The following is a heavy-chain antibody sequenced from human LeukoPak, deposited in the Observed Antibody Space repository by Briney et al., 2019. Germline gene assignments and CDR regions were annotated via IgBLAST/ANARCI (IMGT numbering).Heavy chain of an antibody. D-gene: IGHD2-2*01. CDR1: GFTFSSYS. CDR3: ARDPLLHCSSTSCYAGAFDY. J-gene: IGHJ4*02. V-gene: IGHV3-21*01. Sequence: GGSLRLSCAASGFTFSSYSMNWVRQAPGKGLEWVSSISSSSSYIYYADSVKGRFTISRDNAKNSLYLQMNSLRAEDTAVYYCARDPLLHCSSTSCYAGAFDYWGQGTLVTVSP. CDR2: ISSSSSYI.